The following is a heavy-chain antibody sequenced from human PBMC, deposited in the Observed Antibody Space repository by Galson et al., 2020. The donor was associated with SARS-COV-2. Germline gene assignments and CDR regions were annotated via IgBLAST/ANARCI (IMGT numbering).Heavy chain of an antibody. CDR3: ARETAVADGYYYYGMDV. CDR2: INPNSGGK. D-gene: IGHD6-19*01. V-gene: IGHV1-2*02. Sequence: ASVKVSCKASGYTFTGYYMHWVRQAPGQGLEWMGWINPNSGGKNYAQKFQGRVTMTRDTSISTAYMELSRLRSDDTAVYYCARETAVADGYYYYGMDVWGQGTTVTVSS. CDR1: GYTFTGYY. J-gene: IGHJ6*02.